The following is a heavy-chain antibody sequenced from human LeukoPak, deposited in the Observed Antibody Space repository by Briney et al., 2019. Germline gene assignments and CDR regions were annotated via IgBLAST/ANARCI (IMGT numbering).Heavy chain of an antibody. CDR1: GYTFINHW. V-gene: IGHV1-46*01. D-gene: IGHD1-26*01. Sequence: GASVKVSCKASGYTFINHWMHWVRQAPGQGLEWVGLINPTGTRTLYAQKFQGRITLTRDMSTTTDYMELSSLTSEDTAVYYCARDNSVGGIAWWFDPWGQGTLVTVSP. CDR3: ARDNSVGGIAWWFDP. CDR2: INPTGTRT. J-gene: IGHJ5*02.